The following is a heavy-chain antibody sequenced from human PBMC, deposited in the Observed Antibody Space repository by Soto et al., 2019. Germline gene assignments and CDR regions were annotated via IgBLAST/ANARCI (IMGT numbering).Heavy chain of an antibody. J-gene: IGHJ2*01. Sequence: ETLSLTCTVSGCSISSYYWSWIRQPPGKGLEWIGYIYYSGSTNYNPSLKSRVTISVDTSKNQFSLKLSSVTAADTAVYYCARWMTTVTTNWYFDLWGRGTLVTVSS. D-gene: IGHD4-17*01. CDR1: GCSISSYY. V-gene: IGHV4-59*01. CDR3: ARWMTTVTTNWYFDL. CDR2: IYYSGST.